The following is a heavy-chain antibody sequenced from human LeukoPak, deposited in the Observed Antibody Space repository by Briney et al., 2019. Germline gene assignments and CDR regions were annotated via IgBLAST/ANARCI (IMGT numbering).Heavy chain of an antibody. CDR1: GYTFTGYY. J-gene: IGHJ4*02. D-gene: IGHD5-18*01. Sequence: ASVKVSCKASGYTFTGYYMHWVRQAPGQGLEWMGWINPNSGGTNYAQKFHDRVTMTRDRSISTAYMGLTRLKSDDTAVYYCARGADSGNSYGQFDYWGQGTLVTVSS. V-gene: IGHV1-2*02. CDR3: ARGADSGNSYGQFDY. CDR2: INPNSGGT.